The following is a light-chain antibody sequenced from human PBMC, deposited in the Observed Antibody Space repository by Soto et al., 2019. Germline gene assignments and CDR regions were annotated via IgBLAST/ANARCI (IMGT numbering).Light chain of an antibody. CDR1: QSVSSSY. Sequence: EILLTQAPGTLSLSPGERATLSCRASQSVSSSYLAWYQHKPGQAPRLLIYGASSRATGIPDRFSGSGSGTDFTLTISRLEPEDFAVYYCQQYGSSSWTFGQGTKVHNK. V-gene: IGKV3-20*01. CDR3: QQYGSSSWT. J-gene: IGKJ1*01. CDR2: GAS.